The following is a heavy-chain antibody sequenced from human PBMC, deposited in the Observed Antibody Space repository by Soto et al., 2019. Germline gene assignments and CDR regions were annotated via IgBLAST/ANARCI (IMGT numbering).Heavy chain of an antibody. CDR1: GFTFSSYG. CDR2: ISYDGSNK. J-gene: IGHJ3*02. Sequence: GGSLRLSCAASGFTFSSYGMHWVRQAPGKGLEWVAVISYDGSNKYYADSVKGRFTISRDNSKNTLYLQMNSLRAEDTAVYYCAKDRGYCSSTSCYGPDAFDIWGQGTMVTVSS. V-gene: IGHV3-30*18. CDR3: AKDRGYCSSTSCYGPDAFDI. D-gene: IGHD2-2*01.